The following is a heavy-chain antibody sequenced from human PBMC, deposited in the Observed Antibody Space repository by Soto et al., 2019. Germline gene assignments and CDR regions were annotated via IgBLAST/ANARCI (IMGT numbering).Heavy chain of an antibody. Sequence: SETLSLTCTVSGGSISSSSYYWGWIRQPPGKGLEWIGSIYYSGSTYYNPSLKSRVTISVDTSKNQFSLKLSSVTAADTAVYYCARHLSYYYGMDVWGQGTTVTVSS. J-gene: IGHJ6*02. CDR2: IYYSGST. V-gene: IGHV4-39*01. CDR3: ARHLSYYYGMDV. CDR1: GGSISSSSYY.